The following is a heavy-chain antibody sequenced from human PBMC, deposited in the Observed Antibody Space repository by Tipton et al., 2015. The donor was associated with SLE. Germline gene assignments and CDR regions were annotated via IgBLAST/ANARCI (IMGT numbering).Heavy chain of an antibody. CDR3: ARPTMTMVTSYSDY. D-gene: IGHD4-17*01. CDR2: IHLGDSES. CDR1: ANSFTSYW. J-gene: IGHJ4*02. V-gene: IGHV5-51*01. Sequence: QLVQSGAEVKKPGESLKISCRASANSFTSYWIAWLRQMPGKGLEWMGIIHLGDSESRYSPSFEGQVTISADRSFNTAYLQWGSLKASDTALYYCARPTMTMVTSYSDYWGQGTLVTVSS.